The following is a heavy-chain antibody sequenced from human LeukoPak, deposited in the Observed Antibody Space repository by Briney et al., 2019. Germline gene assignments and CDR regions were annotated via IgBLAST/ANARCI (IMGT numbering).Heavy chain of an antibody. V-gene: IGHV4-31*03. Sequence: KTSETLSLTCTVSGGSISSGGYYWSWIRQHPGKGLEWIGYIYYSGSTYYNPSLKSRVTISVDTSKNQFSLKLSSVTDADTAVYYCARHEAFFGERPPPGFDPWGQGTLVTVSS. CDR3: ARHEAFFGERPPPGFDP. CDR2: IYYSGST. J-gene: IGHJ5*02. D-gene: IGHD3-10*01. CDR1: GGSISSGGYY.